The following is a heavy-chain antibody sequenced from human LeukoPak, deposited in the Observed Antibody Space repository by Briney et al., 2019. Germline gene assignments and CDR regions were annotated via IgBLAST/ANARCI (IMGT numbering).Heavy chain of an antibody. D-gene: IGHD2-15*01. CDR2: IYYSGST. CDR1: GGSISSYY. Sequence: KASETLSLTCTVSGGSISSYYWSWIRQPPGKGLEWIVYIYYSGSTNYNPYLKSRVTISVDTSKNQFSLKLSSVTAADTAVYYCARERDMSFDPWGQGTLVTVSS. V-gene: IGHV4-59*01. CDR3: ARERDMSFDP. J-gene: IGHJ5*02.